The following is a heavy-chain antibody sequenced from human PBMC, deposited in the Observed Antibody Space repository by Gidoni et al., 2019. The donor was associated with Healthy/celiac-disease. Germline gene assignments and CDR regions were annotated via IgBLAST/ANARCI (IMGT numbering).Heavy chain of an antibody. D-gene: IGHD3-22*01. CDR1: CVSSSSSSYY. Sequence: QLQLLESGPGLVKPSETLSLTCPVSCVSSSSSSYYWGWIRPHPGKGLEWMVSIYYSGSTYYNPSLKSRVTISVETSKNQFSLKLSSVTAADTDVYYCARSTYYYDSSGYPGEDAFDIWGQGTMVTVSA. V-gene: IGHV4-39*01. CDR3: ARSTYYYDSSGYPGEDAFDI. CDR2: IYYSGST. J-gene: IGHJ3*02.